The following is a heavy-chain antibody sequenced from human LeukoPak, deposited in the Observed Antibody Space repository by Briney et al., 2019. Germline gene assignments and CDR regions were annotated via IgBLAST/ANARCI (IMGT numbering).Heavy chain of an antibody. V-gene: IGHV4-59*01. CDR2: IYYSGST. CDR1: GGSFSGYY. CDR3: AREGYCSSTSCYSAFDI. J-gene: IGHJ3*02. D-gene: IGHD2-2*02. Sequence: PSETLSLTCAVYGGSFSGYYWSWVRQPPGKGLEWIGYIYYSGSTNYNPSFKSRVTISVDTSKNQFSLKLSSVTAADTAVYYCAREGYCSSTSCYSAFDIWGQGTMVTVSS.